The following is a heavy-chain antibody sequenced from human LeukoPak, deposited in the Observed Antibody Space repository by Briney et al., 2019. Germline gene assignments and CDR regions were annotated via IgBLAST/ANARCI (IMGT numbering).Heavy chain of an antibody. D-gene: IGHD2-2*01. CDR1: GGSIRSSSYY. Sequence: SETLSLTCTVSGGSIRSSSYYWGWIRQPPGKGLEWIGSIYYSGSTYYNPSLKSRVTISVDTSKNQFSLKLSSVTAADTAVYYCARQGLSGYCSSTSCPVPFDYWGQGTLVTVSS. V-gene: IGHV4-39*01. CDR3: ARQGLSGYCSSTSCPVPFDY. CDR2: IYYSGST. J-gene: IGHJ4*02.